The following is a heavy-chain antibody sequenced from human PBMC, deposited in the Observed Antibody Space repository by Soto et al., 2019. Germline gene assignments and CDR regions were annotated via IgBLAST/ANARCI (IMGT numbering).Heavy chain of an antibody. J-gene: IGHJ4*02. D-gene: IGHD5-18*01. CDR2: ISGSGDST. CDR1: AFTFSSYA. CDR3: AKDGRIHLYSPPFDY. Sequence: EVQLLESGGGLAQQGGSLRLSCAASAFTFSSYAMSWVRQTPRKGLEWVSSISGSGDSTFYADSVKGRFTISRDNSKNTLYLEMSSLRAEDTAIYFCAKDGRIHLYSPPFDYWGQGALVSVTS. V-gene: IGHV3-23*01.